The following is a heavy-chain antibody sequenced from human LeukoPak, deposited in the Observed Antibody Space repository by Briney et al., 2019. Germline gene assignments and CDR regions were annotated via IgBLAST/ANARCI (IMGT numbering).Heavy chain of an antibody. CDR3: ARGGSYLSAFDI. J-gene: IGHJ3*02. CDR1: GFTFSSYS. Sequence: GGSLSLSCAASGFTFSSYSMNWVRQAPGKGLEWVSSISSSSSYIYYADSVKGRFTISRDNAKNSLYLQMNSLRAEDTAVYYCARGGSYLSAFDIWGQGTMVTVSS. V-gene: IGHV3-21*04. CDR2: ISSSSSYI. D-gene: IGHD1-26*01.